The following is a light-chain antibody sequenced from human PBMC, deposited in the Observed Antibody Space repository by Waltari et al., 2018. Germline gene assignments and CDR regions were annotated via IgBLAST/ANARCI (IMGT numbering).Light chain of an antibody. J-gene: IGLJ2*01. CDR3: SSSTRNTTYVV. V-gene: IGLV2-14*03. CDR2: DVS. CDR1: SSDIGGYNY. Sequence: QSALTQPASVTGSPGQSITISCTGSSSDIGGYNYVSWYQQHPGKAPKFLTYDVSKRPSWVSNRFSCSKSGNTASLTISGLQAEDESDYYCSSSTRNTTYVVFGGGTKVTVL.